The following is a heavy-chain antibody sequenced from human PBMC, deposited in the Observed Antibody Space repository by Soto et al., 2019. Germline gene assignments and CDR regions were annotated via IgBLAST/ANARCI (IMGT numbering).Heavy chain of an antibody. CDR1: GDSVSPNTAT. V-gene: IGHV6-1*01. D-gene: IGHD3-22*01. CDR3: VRLIGNSWLDS. J-gene: IGHJ5*01. CDR2: TYYRSRWYF. Sequence: SQTLSLTCDISGDSVSPNTATWDWIRQSPSRGLEWLGRTYYRSRWYFDYAVSVKSRITISPDISNNQVSLQLTSVTPDDTASYYCVRLIGNSWLDSWGQGTLVTVSS.